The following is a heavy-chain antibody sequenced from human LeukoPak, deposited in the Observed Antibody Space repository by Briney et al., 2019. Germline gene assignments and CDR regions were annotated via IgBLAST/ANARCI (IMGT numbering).Heavy chain of an antibody. D-gene: IGHD3-22*01. V-gene: IGHV4-59*01. Sequence: SETLSLTCTVSGGSISSYYWSWIRQPPGKGLEWIGYIYYSGRTNYKPSLKSRVTISVDTSKNQFSLKLSSVTAADTAVYYCECEDYYDSSGYYYQWSGGQGTLVTVSS. CDR2: IYYSGRT. CDR3: ECEDYYDSSGYYYQWS. CDR1: GGSISSYY. J-gene: IGHJ4*02.